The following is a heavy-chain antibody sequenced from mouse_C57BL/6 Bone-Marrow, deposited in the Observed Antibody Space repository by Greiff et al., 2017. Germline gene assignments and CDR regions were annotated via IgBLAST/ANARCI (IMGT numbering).Heavy chain of an antibody. V-gene: IGHV1-52*01. D-gene: IGHD1-1*01. CDR3: ARSTVVPDYFDY. CDR1: GYTFTSYW. J-gene: IGHJ2*01. Sequence: QVQLKQPGAELVRPGSSVKLSCKASGYTFTSYWMHWVKQRPIQGLEWIGNIDPSDSETHYNQKFKDKATLTVDKSSSTAYMQLSSLTSEDSAVYYCARSTVVPDYFDYWGQGTTLTVAS. CDR2: IDPSDSET.